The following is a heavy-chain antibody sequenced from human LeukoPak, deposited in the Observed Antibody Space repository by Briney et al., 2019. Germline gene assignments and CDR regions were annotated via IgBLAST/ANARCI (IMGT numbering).Heavy chain of an antibody. CDR1: GGSFSGYY. D-gene: IGHD3-22*01. CDR3: ASFGDDSSPWRMDY. V-gene: IGHV4-34*01. J-gene: IGHJ4*02. Sequence: PSETLSLTCAVYGGSFSGYYWSWIRQPPGKGLEWIGEINHSGSTNYNPSLKSRVTISVDTSTNHFCLTLSSVTAADTTADYCASFGDDSSPWRMDYWGQGTLVTVSS. CDR2: INHSGST.